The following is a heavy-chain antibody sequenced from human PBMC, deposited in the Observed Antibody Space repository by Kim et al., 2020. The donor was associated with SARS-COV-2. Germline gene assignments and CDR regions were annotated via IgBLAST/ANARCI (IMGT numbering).Heavy chain of an antibody. V-gene: IGHV3-23*01. D-gene: IGHD2-15*01. CDR3: AKDSTYCSGGSCFFY. Sequence: DSMKGRFTITRDNSKNTLYLQMNSLRAEDTAVYYCAKDSTYCSGGSCFFYWGQGTLVTVSS. J-gene: IGHJ4*02.